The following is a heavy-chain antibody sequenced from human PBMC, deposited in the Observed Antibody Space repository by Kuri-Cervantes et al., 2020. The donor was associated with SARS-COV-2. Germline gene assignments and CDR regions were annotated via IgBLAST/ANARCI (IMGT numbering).Heavy chain of an antibody. CDR3: ARLDPWGVTNYYYYMDV. J-gene: IGHJ6*03. D-gene: IGHD4-11*01. CDR1: GYSFTSYW. Sequence: GESLKISCKGSGYSFTSYWIGWVRQMPGKGLEWMGIIYPGDSDTRYSPSFQGQVTISADKSISTAYLQWSSLKASDTAMYYCARLDPWGVTNYYYYMDVWGKGTTVTVSS. CDR2: IYPGDSDT. V-gene: IGHV5-51*01.